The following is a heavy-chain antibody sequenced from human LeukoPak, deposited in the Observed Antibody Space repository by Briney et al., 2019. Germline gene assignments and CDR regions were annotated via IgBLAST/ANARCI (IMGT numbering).Heavy chain of an antibody. V-gene: IGHV1-8*01. CDR2: MNPNSGNT. CDR1: GYTFTSYD. J-gene: IGHJ6*03. D-gene: IGHD3-22*01. Sequence: ASVKVSCKASGYTFTSYDINWVRQATGQGLEWMGWMNPNSGNTGYAQKFQGRVTMTRNTPISTAYMELSSLRSEDTAVYYCARAAITMIVVVKRYYYYYMDVWGKGTTVTVSS. CDR3: ARAAITMIVVVKRYYYYYMDV.